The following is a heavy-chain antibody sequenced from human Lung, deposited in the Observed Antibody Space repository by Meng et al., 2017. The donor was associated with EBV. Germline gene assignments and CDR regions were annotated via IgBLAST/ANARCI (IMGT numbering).Heavy chain of an antibody. V-gene: IGHV4-4*02. D-gene: IGHD1-26*01. J-gene: IGHJ4*02. CDR3: ARVRGWELL. CDR1: GGSISSINW. CDR2: IYSSVST. Sequence: VQPEESCPGLGNPSETLSLTCAVSGGSISSINWWTWVRQPPGKGLEWIGYIYSSVSTTYNPSLKRRVTISVDTSKNQFSLKLSSVTAADTAVYYCARVRGWELLWGQGTLVTVSS.